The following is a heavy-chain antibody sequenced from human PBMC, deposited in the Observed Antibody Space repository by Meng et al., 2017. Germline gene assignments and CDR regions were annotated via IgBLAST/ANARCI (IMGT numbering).Heavy chain of an antibody. CDR3: ARGYGSGSYENPRYYYGMDV. CDR1: GGTFSSYA. Sequence: SVKVSCKASGGTFSSYAISWVRQAPGQGLEWMGVIIPIFGTANYAQKFQGRVTIPADKSTSTDYMELSSLRSEDTGVYYCARGYGSGSYENPRYYYGMDVWGQGTTVTVSS. J-gene: IGHJ6*02. CDR2: IIPIFGTA. V-gene: IGHV1-69*06. D-gene: IGHD3-10*01.